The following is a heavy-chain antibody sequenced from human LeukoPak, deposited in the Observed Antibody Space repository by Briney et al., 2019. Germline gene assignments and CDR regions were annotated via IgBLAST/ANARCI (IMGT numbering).Heavy chain of an antibody. CDR3: AYCGGDCYSHGAFDI. CDR2: IIPILGIA. D-gene: IGHD2-21*02. J-gene: IGHJ3*02. Sequence: ASVKVSCKASGGTFSSYAISWVRQAPGQGLEWMGRIIPILGIANYAQKFQGRVTITADKSTSTAYMELSSLRSEDTAVYYCAYCGGDCYSHGAFDICGPGTMVTVSS. CDR1: GGTFSSYA. V-gene: IGHV1-69*04.